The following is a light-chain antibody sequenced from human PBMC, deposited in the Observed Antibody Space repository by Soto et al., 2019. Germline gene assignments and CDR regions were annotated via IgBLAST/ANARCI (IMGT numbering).Light chain of an antibody. Sequence: IVVTQSPATLSVSPGERATLSCRASQSISSNLAWYQQKPGQAPRLLIYGASTRATGIPARFSGSGSGTEFTLTISSLQSEDFAVYYCQHYSTWPPETFGQGTKVEIK. CDR3: QHYSTWPPET. J-gene: IGKJ4*01. CDR1: QSISSN. V-gene: IGKV3-15*01. CDR2: GAS.